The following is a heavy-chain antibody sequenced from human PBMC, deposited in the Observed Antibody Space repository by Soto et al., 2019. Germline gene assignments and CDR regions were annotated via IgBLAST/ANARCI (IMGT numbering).Heavy chain of an antibody. V-gene: IGHV3-30*18. J-gene: IGHJ6*02. CDR1: GFTFSSYG. D-gene: IGHD3-9*01. Sequence: PGGSLRLSCAASGFTFSSYGMHWVRQAPGKGLEWVAVISYDGSNKYYADSVKGRFTISRDNSKNTLYLQMNSLRAEDTAVYYCAKGATLYHYDILTDYYYGMDVWGQGTTVTVSS. CDR3: AKGATLYHYDILTDYYYGMDV. CDR2: ISYDGSNK.